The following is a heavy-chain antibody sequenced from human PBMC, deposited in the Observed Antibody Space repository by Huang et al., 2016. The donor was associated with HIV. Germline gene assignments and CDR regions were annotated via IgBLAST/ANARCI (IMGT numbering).Heavy chain of an antibody. V-gene: IGHV3-73*01. J-gene: IGHJ3*02. D-gene: IGHD1-1*01. CDR2: IKNKNDNYAT. Sequence: EVQLVQSRGGLLRPGGSLRVSCAASGFTFSGSAIHWVRQTSGKGLWWVGRIKNKNDNYATGFTASLECRFTVSREDSRNTAYLQMNSLKTEDTAVYYCTRLRNCDDAFDIWGQGTTVTVSS. CDR1: GFTFSGSA. CDR3: TRLRNCDDAFDI.